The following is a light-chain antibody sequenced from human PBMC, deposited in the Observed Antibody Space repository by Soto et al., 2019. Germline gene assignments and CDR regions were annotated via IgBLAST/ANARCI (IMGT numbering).Light chain of an antibody. CDR2: AAS. CDR3: QQLNSYPLT. V-gene: IGKV1-9*01. J-gene: IGKJ3*01. Sequence: DSQLTQSPSFLSASVVDILTSTCRASQDISNYLCWYQQKPGKAPKPLIYAASTLQSGVPSRFSGSGSGTEFTLTISSPQPEDFATYYCQQLNSYPLTFGPGTKVD. CDR1: QDISNY.